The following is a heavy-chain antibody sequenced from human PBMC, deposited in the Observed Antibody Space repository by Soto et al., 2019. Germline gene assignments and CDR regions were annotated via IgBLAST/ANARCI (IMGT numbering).Heavy chain of an antibody. D-gene: IGHD1-26*01. V-gene: IGHV4-28*01. Sequence: QVQLQESGPGLVKPSDTLSLTCAVSGYSISSSNWWGWIRQPPGKGLEWIGYIYYSGTTYYNPSLKSRVTMSVDPSTNQVSLKLTSVTAVDTAVYYCARREIQGPIDYWGQGTLVNVSA. CDR1: GYSISSSNW. CDR3: ARREIQGPIDY. J-gene: IGHJ4*02. CDR2: IYYSGTT.